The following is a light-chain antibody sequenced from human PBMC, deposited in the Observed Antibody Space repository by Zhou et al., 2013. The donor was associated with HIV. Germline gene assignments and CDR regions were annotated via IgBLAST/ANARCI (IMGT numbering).Light chain of an antibody. Sequence: DIQMTQSPSSLSASVGDRVTITCRASQSISSYLSWYQQKPGKAPKLLIYDASNLETGVPSRFSGSGSGTDFTFTISSLQPEDIATYYCQQYDNLPLYTFGQGTKLEIK. CDR2: DAS. CDR3: QQYDNLPLYT. CDR1: QSISSY. V-gene: IGKV1-33*01. J-gene: IGKJ2*01.